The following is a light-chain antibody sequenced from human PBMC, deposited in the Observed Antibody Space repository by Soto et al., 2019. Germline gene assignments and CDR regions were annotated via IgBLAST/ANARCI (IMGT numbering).Light chain of an antibody. CDR3: QQRSKWPT. Sequence: EIVLTQSPATLSLSPGEIATLSCRASQSVSSSYLAWYQQKPGQAPRLLIYDASNRATGIPARFSGSGSGTDFTLTISSLEPEDFAVYYCQQRSKWPTFGQGTKVDIK. V-gene: IGKV3-11*01. J-gene: IGKJ1*01. CDR1: QSVSSSY. CDR2: DAS.